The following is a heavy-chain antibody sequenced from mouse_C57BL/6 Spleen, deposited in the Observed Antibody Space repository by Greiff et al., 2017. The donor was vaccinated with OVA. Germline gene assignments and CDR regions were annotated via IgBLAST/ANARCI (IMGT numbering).Heavy chain of an antibody. V-gene: IGHV1-54*01. CDR3: ARSGNYDFFFDY. D-gene: IGHD2-4*01. CDR2: INPGSGGT. Sequence: QVHVKQSGAELVRPGTSVKVSCKASGYAFTNYLIEWVKQRPGQGLEWIGVINPGSGGTNYNEKFKGKATLTADKSSSTAYMQLSSLTSEDSAVYFCARSGNYDFFFDYWGQGTTLTVSS. J-gene: IGHJ2*01. CDR1: GYAFTNYL.